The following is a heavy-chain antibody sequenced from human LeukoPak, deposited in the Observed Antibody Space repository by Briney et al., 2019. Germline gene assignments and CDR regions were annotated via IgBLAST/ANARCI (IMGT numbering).Heavy chain of an antibody. CDR3: AHRDTTMVRVDY. D-gene: IGHD5-18*01. CDR1: GFTFSSYA. CDR2: IKSKTDGGTT. V-gene: IGHV3-15*01. J-gene: IGHJ4*02. Sequence: GGSLRLSCAASGFTFSSYAMSWVRQAPGKGLEWVGRIKSKTDGGTTDYAAPVKGRFTISRDDSQNTMYLQMNSLTTEDTAVYFCAHRDTTMVRVDYWGQGTLVTVSS.